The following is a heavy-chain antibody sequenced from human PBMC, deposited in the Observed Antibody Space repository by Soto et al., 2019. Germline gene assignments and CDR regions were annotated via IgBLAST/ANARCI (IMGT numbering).Heavy chain of an antibody. CDR1: GFSFTASGVG. CDR2: IYWNGNE. CDR3: AHEPSGYYYVMDV. J-gene: IGHJ6*02. Sequence: QITLRESGPTLVKPTQTLTVTCSFSGFSFTASGVGVGWFRQPPGQALQWLALIYWNGNERYSPSLNKRLTVTKDTSKNQVVLTMTNVDPVHTATYCCAHEPSGYYYVMDVWGPGTNVTVSS. V-gene: IGHV2-5*01. D-gene: IGHD3-10*02.